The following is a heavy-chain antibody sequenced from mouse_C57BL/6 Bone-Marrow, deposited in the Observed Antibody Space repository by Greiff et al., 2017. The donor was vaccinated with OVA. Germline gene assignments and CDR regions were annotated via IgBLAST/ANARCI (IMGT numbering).Heavy chain of an antibody. CDR1: GYTFTSYW. D-gene: IGHD2-3*01. CDR2: IDPSDSYT. CDR3: ARAYDGYYGFAY. V-gene: IGHV1-69*01. Sequence: VQLQQPGAELVMPGASVKLSCKASGYTFTSYWMHWVKQRPGQGLEWIGEIDPSDSYTNYNQKFKGKSTLTVDKSSSTAYMQLSSLTSEDSAVDYCARAYDGYYGFAYWGQGTLVTVSA. J-gene: IGHJ3*01.